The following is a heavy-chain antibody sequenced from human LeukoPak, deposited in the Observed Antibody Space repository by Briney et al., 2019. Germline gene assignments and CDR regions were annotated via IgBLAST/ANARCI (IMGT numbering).Heavy chain of an antibody. CDR2: IYYSGST. CDR3: ARDGSGSYYFEFDY. Sequence: SETLSLTCTVSGYSIRSGYYWSWIRQPPGKGLEWIGYIYYSGSTNYNPSLKSRVTISVDTSKNQFSLKLSSVTAADTAVYYCARDGSGSYYFEFDYWGQGTLVTVSS. J-gene: IGHJ4*02. D-gene: IGHD3-10*01. CDR1: GYSIRSGYY. V-gene: IGHV4-59*12.